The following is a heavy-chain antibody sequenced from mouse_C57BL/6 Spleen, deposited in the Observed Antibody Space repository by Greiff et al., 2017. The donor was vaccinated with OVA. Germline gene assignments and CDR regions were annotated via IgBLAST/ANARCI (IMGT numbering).Heavy chain of an antibody. J-gene: IGHJ3*01. D-gene: IGHD2-2*01. V-gene: IGHV1-69*01. CDR2: IDPSDSYT. CDR3: ARSRGYEFAY. CDR1: GYTFTSYW. Sequence: VQLQQPGAELVMPGASVKLSCKASGYTFTSYWMHWVKQRPGQGLEWIGEIDPSDSYTNYNQKFKGKSTLTVDKSSSTAYMQLSSLTSEDSAVYYCARSRGYEFAYWGQGTLVTVSA.